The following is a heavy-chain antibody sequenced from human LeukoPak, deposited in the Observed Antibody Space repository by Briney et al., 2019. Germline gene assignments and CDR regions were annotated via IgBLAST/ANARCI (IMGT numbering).Heavy chain of an antibody. CDR2: THHSGSA. Sequence: GSLRLSCAASGFTFSSYGMHWVRQPPGKGLEWIGFTHHSGSASYNPSLKSRRTISLDTSKSQFSLRLTSVTAADTAVYYCARHSAAAGTFEVDYWGQGTLVTVSS. V-gene: IGHV4-59*04. J-gene: IGHJ4*02. D-gene: IGHD6-13*01. CDR1: GFTFSSYG. CDR3: ARHSAAAGTFEVDY.